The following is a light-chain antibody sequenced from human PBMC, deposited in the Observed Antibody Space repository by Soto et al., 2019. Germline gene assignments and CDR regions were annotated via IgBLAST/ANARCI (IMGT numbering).Light chain of an antibody. CDR2: DVS. J-gene: IGLJ2*01. V-gene: IGLV2-11*01. CDR1: SSDVGKYNY. Sequence: QSALTQPRSVSGSPGQSVTISCTGTSSDVGKYNYVSWYQQHPGKAPKLIIYDVSRRPSGVHDRFSGSKSGNTASLTISGLRADDEADYYCCSYAGSNVFGGGTKLTVL. CDR3: CSYAGSNV.